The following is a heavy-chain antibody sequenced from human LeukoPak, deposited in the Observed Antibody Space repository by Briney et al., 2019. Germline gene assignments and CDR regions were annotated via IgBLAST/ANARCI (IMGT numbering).Heavy chain of an antibody. CDR1: GGSIRSGDCS. Sequence: SQTLSLTCTVSGGSIRSGDCSWSWIRQPPGKGLEWIGYIFQSGSTYYNPSLKSRVTISVDRSKNQFSLKLSSVTAADTAVYYCARVRSDWNDVKYNFCVPWGQGTLVTVSS. CDR2: IFQSGST. CDR3: ARVRSDWNDVKYNFCVP. J-gene: IGHJ1*01. D-gene: IGHD1-1*01. V-gene: IGHV4-30-2*01.